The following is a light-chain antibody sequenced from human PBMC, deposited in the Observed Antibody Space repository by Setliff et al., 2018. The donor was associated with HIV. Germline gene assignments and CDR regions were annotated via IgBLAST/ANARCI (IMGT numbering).Light chain of an antibody. CDR3: TSYGGNNNFYV. CDR1: SSDVGGYNY. CDR2: DVT. Sequence: QSVLTQPPSASGSPGQSVTISCTGTSSDVGGYNYVSWYVQRPGKAPKLIIYDVTKRPSGVPDRFSGSKSGNTASLTVSGLQAEDEGDYYCTSYGGNNNFYVLGTGTKVNVL. V-gene: IGLV2-8*01. J-gene: IGLJ1*01.